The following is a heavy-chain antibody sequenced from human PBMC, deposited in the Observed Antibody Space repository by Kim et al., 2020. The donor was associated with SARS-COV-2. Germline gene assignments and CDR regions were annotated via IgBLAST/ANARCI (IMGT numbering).Heavy chain of an antibody. CDR2: ISSGSTNI. V-gene: IGHV3-48*04. Sequence: GGSLRLSCAVSGFTFSSYTMNSVRQAPGKGLEWVSYISSGSTNIYYADSVRGRFTISRDNAKNSLYLQMNSLRAEDTAVYFCARDIIEPLYYYYGMDVWGQGTTVTVSS. J-gene: IGHJ6*02. CDR3: ARDIIEPLYYYYGMDV. CDR1: GFTFSSYT.